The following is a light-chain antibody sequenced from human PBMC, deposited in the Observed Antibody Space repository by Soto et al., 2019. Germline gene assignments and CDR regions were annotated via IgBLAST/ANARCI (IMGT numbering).Light chain of an antibody. V-gene: IGLV2-14*01. CDR1: SSDVGGYDY. CDR3: SSFTSSSTQV. Sequence: QSALTQPASVSGSPGQTITISCTGGSSDVGGYDYVSWYQQHPGKAPKLMIYEVNNRPSGVSSRFSGSKSGNTASLTISGLQAEDESDYYCSSFTSSSTQVLGGVTQLTVL. CDR2: EVN. J-gene: IGLJ3*02.